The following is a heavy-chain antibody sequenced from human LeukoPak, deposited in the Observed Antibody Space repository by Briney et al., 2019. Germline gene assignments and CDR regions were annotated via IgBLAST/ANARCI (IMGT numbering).Heavy chain of an antibody. CDR2: FDPEDGET. Sequence: ASVKVSCKVSGYTLTELSMHWVRQAPGKGLEWMGGFDPEDGETIYAQKFQGRVTMTEDTSTDTAYMELSSLRSEGTAVYYCATAADYYYYYGMDVWGQGTTVTVSS. CDR1: GYTLTELS. CDR3: ATAADYYYYYGMDV. J-gene: IGHJ6*02. V-gene: IGHV1-24*01.